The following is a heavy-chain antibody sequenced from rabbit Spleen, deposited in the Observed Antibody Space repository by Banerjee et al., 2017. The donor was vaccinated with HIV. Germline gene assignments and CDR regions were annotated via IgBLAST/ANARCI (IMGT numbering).Heavy chain of an antibody. J-gene: IGHJ4*01. Sequence: QLKESGGGLVQPGGSLKLSCKASGFDFSGYYLSWVRQAPGKGLEWIGYIDPVFGSTYYASWVNGRFTISSDNAQNTLYLQLKSLTAADTATYFCARDAGSGPYIDGYFSLWGPGTLVTVS. D-gene: IGHD8-1*01. CDR2: IDPVFGST. V-gene: IGHV1S7*01. CDR1: GFDFSGYY. CDR3: ARDAGSGPYIDGYFSL.